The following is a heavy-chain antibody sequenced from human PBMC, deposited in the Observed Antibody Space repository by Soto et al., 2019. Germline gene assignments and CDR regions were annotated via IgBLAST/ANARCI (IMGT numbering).Heavy chain of an antibody. V-gene: IGHV4-31*03. CDR2: IYYSGST. J-gene: IGHJ5*02. Sequence: PSETLSLTCTVSGGTIRSGCYYWSWIRQHPGKGLEWIGYIYYSGSTYYNPSLKSRVTISVDTSKNQFSLKLSSVTAADTAVYYCARDLWYCSSTSCLYNWFDPWGQGTLVTVSS. D-gene: IGHD2-2*01. CDR3: ARDLWYCSSTSCLYNWFDP. CDR1: GGTIRSGCYY.